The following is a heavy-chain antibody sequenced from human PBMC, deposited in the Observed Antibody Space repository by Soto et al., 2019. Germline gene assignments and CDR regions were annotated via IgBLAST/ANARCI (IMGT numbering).Heavy chain of an antibody. V-gene: IGHV4-59*01. CDR2: IYYSGST. CDR1: GGAINNYY. Sequence: SETLSLTCIVSGGAINNYYWSWFRQPPGKGLEWIGDIYYSGSTNYNPSLKSRVTISVDTSKNQFSLRLRSVNAADTAVYYCARANYFDYWGQGTLVTVSS. CDR3: ARANYFDY. J-gene: IGHJ4*02.